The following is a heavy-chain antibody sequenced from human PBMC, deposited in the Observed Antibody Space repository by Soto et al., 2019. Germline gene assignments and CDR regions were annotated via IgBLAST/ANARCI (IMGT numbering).Heavy chain of an antibody. CDR3: ATTQPKEWEPHDAFDI. D-gene: IGHD1-26*01. CDR1: GFTFSSYA. Sequence: GGSLRLSCAASGFTFSSYAMSWVRQAPGKGLEWVSAISGSGGSTYYADSVKGRFTISRDNSKNTLYLQMNSLRAEDTAVYYCATTQPKEWEPHDAFDIWGQGTMVTVSS. CDR2: ISGSGGST. J-gene: IGHJ3*02. V-gene: IGHV3-23*01.